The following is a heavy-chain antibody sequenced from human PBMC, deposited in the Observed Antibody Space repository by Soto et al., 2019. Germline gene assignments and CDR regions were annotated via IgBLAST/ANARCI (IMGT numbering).Heavy chain of an antibody. CDR1: GGSFSGYY. CDR2: INHSGST. D-gene: IGHD6-13*01. V-gene: IGHV4-34*01. Sequence: LALTCAVYGGSFSGYYWSWIRQPPGKGLEWIGEINHSGSTNYNPSLKSRVTISVDTSKNQFSLKLSSVTAADTAVYYCARGRHGAAGLHDAFDIWGQGTMVTVSS. J-gene: IGHJ3*02. CDR3: ARGRHGAAGLHDAFDI.